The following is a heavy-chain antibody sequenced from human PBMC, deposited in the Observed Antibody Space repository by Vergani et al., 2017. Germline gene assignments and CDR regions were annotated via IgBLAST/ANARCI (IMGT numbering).Heavy chain of an antibody. CDR3: ARHFPSYGSGSYPAD. CDR2: ISSSSSYI. V-gene: IGHV3-21*01. Sequence: EVQLVESGGGLVKPGGSLRLSCAASGFTFSSYSMNWVRQAPGKGLEWVSSISSSSSYIYYADSVKGRFTISRDNAKNSLYLQMNSLRAEDTAVYYCARHFPSYGSGSYPADWGQGTLVTVSS. D-gene: IGHD3-10*01. CDR1: GFTFSSYS. J-gene: IGHJ4*02.